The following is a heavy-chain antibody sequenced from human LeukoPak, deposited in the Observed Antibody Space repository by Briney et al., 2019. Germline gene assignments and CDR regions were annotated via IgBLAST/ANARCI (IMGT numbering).Heavy chain of an antibody. Sequence: SETLSLTCAVYGESFSGYYWSWLRQPPGKGLEWLGEINHSGSTNYNPSLKSRVTISVDTSKNQFSLKLRSVTAADTAVYYCARGWVTMVRGVIITDYYYYMDVWGKGTTVTVSS. J-gene: IGHJ6*03. D-gene: IGHD3-10*01. CDR3: ARGWVTMVRGVIITDYYYYMDV. CDR1: GESFSGYY. CDR2: INHSGST. V-gene: IGHV4-34*01.